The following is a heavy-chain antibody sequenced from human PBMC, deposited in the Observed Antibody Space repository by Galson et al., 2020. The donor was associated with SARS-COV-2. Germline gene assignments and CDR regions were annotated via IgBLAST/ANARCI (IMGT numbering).Heavy chain of an antibody. CDR1: GGTFSSYA. V-gene: IGHV1-69*13. J-gene: IGHJ3*02. CDR2: IIPIFGTA. D-gene: IGHD6-19*01. CDR3: ASWSSGWLNAFYI. Sequence: SVKVSCKASGGTFSSYAISWVRQAPGQGLEWMGGIIPIFGTANYAQKFQGRVTITADESTSTAHMELSSLRSEDTAVYYCASWSSGWLNAFYIWGQGTMVTVSS.